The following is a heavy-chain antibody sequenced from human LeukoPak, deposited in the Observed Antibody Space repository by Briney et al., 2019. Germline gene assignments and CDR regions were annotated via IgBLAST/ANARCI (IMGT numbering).Heavy chain of an antibody. CDR1: GGSISSSGYY. J-gene: IGHJ4*02. D-gene: IGHD3-3*01. V-gene: IGHV4-39*07. Sequence: SETLSLTCTVSGGSISSSGYYWGWIRQSPGEGLEWVGNIYHSGSTYYNPSLKSRVTISVDTSKNQFSLKLSSVTAADTAVYYCARESSSTIFGVVIMGGEDYFDYWGQGTLVTVSS. CDR3: ARESSSTIFGVVIMGGEDYFDY. CDR2: IYHSGST.